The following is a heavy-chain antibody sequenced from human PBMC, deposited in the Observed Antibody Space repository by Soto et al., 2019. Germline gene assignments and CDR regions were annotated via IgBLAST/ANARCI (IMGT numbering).Heavy chain of an antibody. CDR2: MNAKSGDT. CDR3: ARVNPFNYAGFAV. Sequence: QAHLEQSGAELKRPGASVKVSCKASGYTFSDFDINWLRQASGQGPEWMGWMNAKSGDTFFPQRFQGKFNMTWDTSLIPAYMEVGSLTSEATAIYYCARVNPFNYAGFAVWGQGTTVAVSS. J-gene: IGHJ6*02. CDR1: GYTFSDFD. D-gene: IGHD3-16*01. V-gene: IGHV1-8*01.